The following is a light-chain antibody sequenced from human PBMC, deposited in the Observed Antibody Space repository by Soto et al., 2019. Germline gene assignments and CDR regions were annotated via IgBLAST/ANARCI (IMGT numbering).Light chain of an antibody. CDR2: GVH. V-gene: IGLV2-11*01. J-gene: IGLJ2*01. CDR1: SSDIGDYDY. Sequence: QSALTQPRSVSGSPGQSVTISCTGTSSDIGDYDYVSWYRQHPGRVPKLLIYGVHKRPSWVPDRFSGSKSGNTASLTISGLQAEDEADYYCSSYAGSYTLLFGGGTKLTVL. CDR3: SSYAGSYTLL.